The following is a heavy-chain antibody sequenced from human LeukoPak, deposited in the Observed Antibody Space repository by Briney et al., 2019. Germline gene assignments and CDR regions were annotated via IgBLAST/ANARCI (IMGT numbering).Heavy chain of an antibody. CDR3: ARHLPGFRAVPFDY. CDR2: IYYSGST. V-gene: IGHV4-39*01. D-gene: IGHD3-10*02. J-gene: IGHJ4*02. CDR1: GGSISSSSYY. Sequence: SETLSLTCTVSGGSISSSSYYWGWIRQPPGKGLEWIGSIYYSGSTYYNPSLKSRVTISVDTSKNQFSLKLSSVTAADTAVYYCARHLPGFRAVPFDYWGQGTLVTVSS.